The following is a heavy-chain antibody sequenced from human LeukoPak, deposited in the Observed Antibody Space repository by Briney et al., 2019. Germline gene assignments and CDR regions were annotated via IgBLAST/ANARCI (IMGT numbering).Heavy chain of an antibody. V-gene: IGHV1-69*05. CDR1: GGTFSNYA. CDR2: IIPIFRTT. Sequence: SVTVSCKASGGTFSNYAFSWVRQAPGQGLEWMGGIIPIFRTTNYAEQFQGRVTITTDESTNTAYLDLRSLRSEDTAVYYCAKDDGSATMGFDSWGEGTLVSVSS. D-gene: IGHD1-26*01. J-gene: IGHJ5*01. CDR3: AKDDGSATMGFDS.